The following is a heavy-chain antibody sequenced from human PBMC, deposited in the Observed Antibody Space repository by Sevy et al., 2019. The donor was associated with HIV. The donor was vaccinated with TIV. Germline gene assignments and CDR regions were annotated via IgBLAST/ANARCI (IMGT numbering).Heavy chain of an antibody. V-gene: IGHV3-48*02. J-gene: IGHJ5*02. D-gene: IGHD6-13*01. CDR2: ISSSSGTI. CDR1: GFTFSSYS. Sequence: GGSLRLSCAASGFTFSSYSMNWVRQAPGKGLEWVSYISSSSGTIYYADSVKGRFTISRDNAKNSLYMQMNSLGDEDTAVYYCARAPTIRAAGTWWFDPWGQGTLVTVSS. CDR3: ARAPTIRAAGTWWFDP.